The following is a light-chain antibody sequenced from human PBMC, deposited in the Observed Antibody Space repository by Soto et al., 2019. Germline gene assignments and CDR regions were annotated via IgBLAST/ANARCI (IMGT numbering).Light chain of an antibody. CDR2: GAS. CDR1: QSISNN. Sequence: ELVLTQSPATLSVSPGEGATLSCRASQSISNNLVWYQQKPGQAPRLLIYGASTRASGIPARFSGSGSGTEFTLTISSLQSEDFAVYYCQLYNNWPLLYTFGQRTRLEIK. CDR3: QLYNNWPLLYT. J-gene: IGKJ2*01. V-gene: IGKV3-15*01.